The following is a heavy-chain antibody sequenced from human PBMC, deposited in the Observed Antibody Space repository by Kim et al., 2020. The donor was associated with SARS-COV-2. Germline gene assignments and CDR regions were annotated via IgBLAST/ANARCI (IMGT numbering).Heavy chain of an antibody. CDR3: AGRSLRGTNFFDD. Sequence: SYPDSMKGRFTTSRDNAKNKIDLEMNSLRAEDTAVYYCAGRSLRGTNFFDDWGQGTLVTVSS. D-gene: IGHD1-1*01. J-gene: IGHJ4*02. V-gene: IGHV3-74*01.